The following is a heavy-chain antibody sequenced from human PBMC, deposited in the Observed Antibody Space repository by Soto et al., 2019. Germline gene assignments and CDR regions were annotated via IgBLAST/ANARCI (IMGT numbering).Heavy chain of an antibody. J-gene: IGHJ4*02. D-gene: IGHD3-3*01. V-gene: IGHV4-34*01. Sequence: SETLSLSCAVYGAPFSGYYLTWIRQTPGKGLEWIGEINHTGSTKYNPSLKSRVTISLDTSKNQFSLSLRSVTAADTAVYYCARGREIFGAVTPFEYWGQGTQVTVSS. CDR1: GAPFSGYY. CDR3: ARGREIFGAVTPFEY. CDR2: INHTGST.